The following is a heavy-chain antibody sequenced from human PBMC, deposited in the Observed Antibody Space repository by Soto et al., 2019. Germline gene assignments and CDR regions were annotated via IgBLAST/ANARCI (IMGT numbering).Heavy chain of an antibody. CDR1: GGIFSSNT. CDR2: IIPLFGTA. Sequence: QVYLVQSGAEVKKPGSSVKTSCKASGGIFSSNTINWVRQAAGQGLEWMGGIIPLFGTANYAEKFQGRVTITADKSTKTEYMEWTSPRSEDTAVYYCASKAACGGDCYAFDSWGQGTLVTVSS. V-gene: IGHV1-69*06. CDR3: ASKAACGGDCYAFDS. J-gene: IGHJ4*02. D-gene: IGHD2-21*02.